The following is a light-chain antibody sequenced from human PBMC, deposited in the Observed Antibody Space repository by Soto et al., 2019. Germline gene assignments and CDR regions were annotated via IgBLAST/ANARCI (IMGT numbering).Light chain of an antibody. J-gene: IGKJ1*01. V-gene: IGKV1-6*01. CDR3: LQDYNYPKT. Sequence: AIQMTQSPSSLCASVGDRVTITCRASQGIRNDLGWYQQKPGKAPKLLIYAAPSLQSGVPSRFSGSGSGTDFTLTISSLQPEDFATYYCLQDYNYPKTFGQGTKVDIK. CDR2: AAP. CDR1: QGIRND.